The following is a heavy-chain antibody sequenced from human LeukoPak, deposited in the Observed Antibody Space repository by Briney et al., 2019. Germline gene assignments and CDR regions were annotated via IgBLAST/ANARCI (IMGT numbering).Heavy chain of an antibody. CDR3: ARGYRESWFDP. V-gene: IGHV4-59*01. CDR2: IYYSGGT. J-gene: IGHJ5*02. CDR1: GGSISSYY. D-gene: IGHD1-1*01. Sequence: SETLSLTCTVSGGSISSYYWSWIRQPPGKGLEWIGYIYYSGGTNYNPSLKSRVTISVDTSKNQFSLKLSSVTAADTAVYYCARGYRESWFDPWGQGTLVTVSS.